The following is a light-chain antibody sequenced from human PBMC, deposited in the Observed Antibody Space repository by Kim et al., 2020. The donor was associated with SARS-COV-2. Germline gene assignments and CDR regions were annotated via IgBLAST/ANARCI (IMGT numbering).Light chain of an antibody. CDR2: NNN. CDR3: STWDDSLNGWV. Sequence: QSVLTQPPSASGTPGQRVSISCSGSSSNIGSNTVNWYRQLPGTAPKLLIWNNNQRPSGVPDRFSGSKSATSASLAISGLQSEDDADYYCSTWDDSLNGWVFGGGTQLTVL. J-gene: IGLJ3*02. V-gene: IGLV1-44*01. CDR1: SSNIGSNT.